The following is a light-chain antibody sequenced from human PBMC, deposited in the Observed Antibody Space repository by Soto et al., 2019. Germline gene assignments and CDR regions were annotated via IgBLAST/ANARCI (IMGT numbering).Light chain of an antibody. CDR3: QQYGSSPWT. J-gene: IGKJ1*01. CDR1: QSVSSSS. V-gene: IGKV3-20*01. CDR2: GAS. Sequence: EMVVTQSPGTLAFSPVERATLSCRSSQSVSSSSLAWYQQIPGQAPRLLIYGASSRATGIPDRFSGSGSGTDFTLTISRLEPADFAVYYCQQYGSSPWTFGQGTKVHIK.